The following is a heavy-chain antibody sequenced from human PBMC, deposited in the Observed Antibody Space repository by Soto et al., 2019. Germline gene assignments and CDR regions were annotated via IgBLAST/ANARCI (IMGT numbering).Heavy chain of an antibody. V-gene: IGHV3-33*01. J-gene: IGHJ4*02. CDR1: GFTFNTYS. CDR3: ARAGGTTVTGLWHFDS. CDR2: IWYDGTQK. D-gene: IGHD4-17*01. Sequence: GGSLRLSCEASGFTFNTYSMHWVRQPPGKGLEWLAAIWYDGTQKYYADSVKGRFIISRDNSKKTLYLEMNSLRAEDTAVYYCARAGGTTVTGLWHFDSWGQGTLVTVPQ.